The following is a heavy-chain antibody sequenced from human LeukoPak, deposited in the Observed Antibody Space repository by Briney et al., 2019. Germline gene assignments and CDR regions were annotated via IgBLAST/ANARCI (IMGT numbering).Heavy chain of an antibody. D-gene: IGHD3-10*01. CDR3: ARDRGYYYYMDV. V-gene: IGHV3-7*01. CDR1: GFTFSSYG. Sequence: GGSLRLSCAASGFTFSSYGMPWVRQAPGKGLEWVANIKQDGSEKHYVDSVKGRFTISRDNAKNSLYLQMNSLRAEDTAVYYCARDRGYYYYMDVWGKGTTVTVSS. CDR2: IKQDGSEK. J-gene: IGHJ6*03.